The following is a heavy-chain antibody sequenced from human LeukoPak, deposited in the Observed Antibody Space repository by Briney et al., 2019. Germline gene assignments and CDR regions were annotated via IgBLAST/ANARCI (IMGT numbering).Heavy chain of an antibody. CDR3: ARAGTARRAVLRPSLYMDV. CDR2: INHSGST. J-gene: IGHJ6*03. Sequence: KPSETLSLTCAVYGGSFSGYYWSWIRQPPGKGLEWIGEINHSGSTNYNPSLKSRVTISVDTSKNQFSLKLSPVTAADTAVYYCARAGTARRAVLRPSLYMDVWGKGTTVTVSS. V-gene: IGHV4-34*01. CDR1: GGSFSGYY. D-gene: IGHD3-3*01.